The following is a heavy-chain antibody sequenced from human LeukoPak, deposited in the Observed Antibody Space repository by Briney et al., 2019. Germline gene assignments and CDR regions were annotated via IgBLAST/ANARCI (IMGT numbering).Heavy chain of an antibody. Sequence: ESGPTLLNPTPTLTLTCTFSGFSLSTSGKGVGWIRQPPGKALEWLSPIDWDDDKYYSTSLKTRLTIFKDTSRNQVVLTMTNMDPMDTATYYCARIPMIVAAPSDDDAFDIWGQGTMVTVSS. J-gene: IGHJ3*02. V-gene: IGHV2-70*01. D-gene: IGHD3-22*01. CDR1: GFSLSTSGKG. CDR3: ARIPMIVAAPSDDDAFDI. CDR2: IDWDDDK.